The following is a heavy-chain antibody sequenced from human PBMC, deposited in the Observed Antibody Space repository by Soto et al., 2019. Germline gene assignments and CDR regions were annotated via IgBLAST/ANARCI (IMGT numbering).Heavy chain of an antibody. D-gene: IGHD2-21*02. V-gene: IGHV3-48*02. J-gene: IGHJ2*01. Sequence: LRLSCTASGFTFSTYGMNWVRQAPGKGLEWISFISSSSNTIYYADSVKGRFTISRDNAQNSLYLQMNSLSDDDTAVYYCARGGNSGFRYFDLWGRGTLVTVSS. CDR3: ARGGNSGFRYFDL. CDR1: GFTFSTYG. CDR2: ISSSSNTI.